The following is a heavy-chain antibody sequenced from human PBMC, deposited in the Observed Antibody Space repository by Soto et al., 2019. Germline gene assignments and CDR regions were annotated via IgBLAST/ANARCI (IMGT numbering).Heavy chain of an antibody. CDR2: VHYSGNT. CDR3: ERQDRVVAEGRWFDP. Sequence: ETLTLTCPVYGYSISSGYHWAWIRQPPGKGLEWLVSVHYSGNTYYNPSLKSRLTISVDKSKNQFSLNLSSVTAADTAGYYCERQDRVVAEGRWFDPWGQGTLVTVSS. D-gene: IGHD2-15*01. CDR1: GYSISSGYH. J-gene: IGHJ5*02. V-gene: IGHV4-38-2*01.